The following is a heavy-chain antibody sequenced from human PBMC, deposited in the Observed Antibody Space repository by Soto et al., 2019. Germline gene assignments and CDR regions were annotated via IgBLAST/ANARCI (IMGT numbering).Heavy chain of an antibody. V-gene: IGHV3-30-3*01. CDR1: GFTFSSYA. CDR3: ARERGLYHYYYYGMDV. J-gene: IGHJ6*02. Sequence: ESGGGVVQPGRSLRLSCAASGFTFSSYAMHWVRQAPGKGLEWVAVISYDGSNKYYADSVKGRFTISRDNSKNTLYLQMNSLRAEDTAVYYCARERGLYHYYYYGMDVWGQGTTVTVSS. D-gene: IGHD2-2*01. CDR2: ISYDGSNK.